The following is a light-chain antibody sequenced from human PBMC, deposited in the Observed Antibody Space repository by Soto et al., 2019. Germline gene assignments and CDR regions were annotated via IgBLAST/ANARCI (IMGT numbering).Light chain of an antibody. Sequence: MQMTQSPSSLSASVGDRVTITCRASQGIRTYLAWYQQKPGKVPKLLIFSASTLQSGVPPRFSGSGSGTDFTLTISSLQPEDVASYYCQKYDSAPWTFGQGTKVEIK. CDR2: SAS. CDR3: QKYDSAPWT. J-gene: IGKJ1*01. CDR1: QGIRTY. V-gene: IGKV1-27*01.